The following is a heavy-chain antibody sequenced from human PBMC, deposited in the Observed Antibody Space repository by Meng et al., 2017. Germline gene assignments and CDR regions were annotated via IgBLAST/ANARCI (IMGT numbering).Heavy chain of an antibody. Sequence: QGQLVQSGAEVKNPGASVKVSCNASAHTLSSDGFAWGRQAPGQGLEWMGWINAYNGYTDYAQKFLGRVTLTTDTSTNTGYMELRSLTSDDTAVYYCATRGNPYLDCWGQGTLVTVSS. V-gene: IGHV1-18*01. CDR1: AHTLSSDG. CDR2: INAYNGYT. CDR3: ATRGNPYLDC. J-gene: IGHJ4*02.